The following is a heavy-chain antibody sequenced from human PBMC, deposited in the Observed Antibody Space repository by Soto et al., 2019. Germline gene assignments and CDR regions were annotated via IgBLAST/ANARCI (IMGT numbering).Heavy chain of an antibody. D-gene: IGHD6-13*01. J-gene: IGHJ6*02. CDR2: IYYSGST. CDR3: AREAAAGYYYYGMDV. V-gene: IGHV4-31*03. Sequence: QVQLQESGPGLVKPSQTLSLTCTVSGGSIGSGGYYWSWIRQHPGKGLEWIGYIYYSGSTYYNPSLKSRVTISVDTSKNQFSLKLSSVTAADTAVYYCAREAAAGYYYYGMDVWGQGTTVTASS. CDR1: GGSIGSGGYY.